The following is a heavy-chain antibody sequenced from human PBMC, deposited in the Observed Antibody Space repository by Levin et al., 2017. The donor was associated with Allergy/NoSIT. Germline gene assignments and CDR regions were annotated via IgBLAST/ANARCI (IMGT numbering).Heavy chain of an antibody. CDR1: GFTFSSYW. J-gene: IGHJ4*01. D-gene: IGHD1-1*01. CDR3: AANCFEGSLLDY. V-gene: IGHV3-7*01. CDR2: IKQDGSEK. Sequence: LSLTCAASGFTFSSYWMSWVRQAPGKGLEWVANIKQDGSEKYYVDSVKGRFSISRDNAKNSLYLQMNSLRAEDTAVDYCAANCFEGSLLDYWGHGILVTVSA.